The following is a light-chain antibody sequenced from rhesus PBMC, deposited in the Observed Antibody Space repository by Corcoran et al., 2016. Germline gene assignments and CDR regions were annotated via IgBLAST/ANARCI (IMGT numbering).Light chain of an antibody. Sequence: EIVMTQSPATLSLSPGETATLSCRASESVGSYLAWYQQNPGQAPNLLVHRAYFKATGIPDRFSGSRSRTEFTLTISSLEPEDVGVYHCQQYNDLPLTFGGGTKVEIK. V-gene: IGKV3-40*03. J-gene: IGKJ4*01. CDR1: ESVGSY. CDR2: RAY. CDR3: QQYNDLPLT.